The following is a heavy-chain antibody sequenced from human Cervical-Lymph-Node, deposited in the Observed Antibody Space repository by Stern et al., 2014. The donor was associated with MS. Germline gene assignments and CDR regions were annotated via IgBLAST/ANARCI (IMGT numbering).Heavy chain of an antibody. Sequence: VQLVESGGGVVQPGRSLRLSCAASGFTFSSYGMHWVRQAPGKGLERVAGIWYDGSNKYYADSVKGRFTISRDNSKNTLYLQMNSLRAEDTAVYYCARDCKLRYYYYGMDVWGQGTTVTVSS. CDR2: IWYDGSNK. V-gene: IGHV3-33*01. J-gene: IGHJ6*02. CDR3: ARDCKLRYYYYGMDV. CDR1: GFTFSSYG. D-gene: IGHD1-26*01.